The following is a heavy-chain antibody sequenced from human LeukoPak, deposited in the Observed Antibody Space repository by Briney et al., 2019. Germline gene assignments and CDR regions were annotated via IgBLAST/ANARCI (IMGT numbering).Heavy chain of an antibody. Sequence: ASVMVSCKASGYTFTGYYMHWVRQAPGQGLEWMGWINTNTGNPTYAQGFTGRFVFSLDTSVSTAYLQISSLKAEDTAVYYCARVTREYSSSWFPYFDYWGQGTLVTVSS. J-gene: IGHJ4*02. CDR1: GYTFTGYY. D-gene: IGHD6-13*01. V-gene: IGHV7-4-1*02. CDR3: ARVTREYSSSWFPYFDY. CDR2: INTNTGNP.